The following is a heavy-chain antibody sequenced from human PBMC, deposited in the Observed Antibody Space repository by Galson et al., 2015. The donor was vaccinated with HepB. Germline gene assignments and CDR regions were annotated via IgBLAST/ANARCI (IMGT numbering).Heavy chain of an antibody. CDR2: IIPIFGTA. Sequence: SVKVSCKASGGTFSSYAISWVRQAPGQGLEWMGGIIPIFGTANYAQKFQGRVTITADKSTSTAYMELSSLRSEDTAVYYCAREEVGATLRAFDIWGQGTMVTVSS. J-gene: IGHJ3*02. CDR1: GGTFSSYA. D-gene: IGHD1-26*01. V-gene: IGHV1-69*06. CDR3: AREEVGATLRAFDI.